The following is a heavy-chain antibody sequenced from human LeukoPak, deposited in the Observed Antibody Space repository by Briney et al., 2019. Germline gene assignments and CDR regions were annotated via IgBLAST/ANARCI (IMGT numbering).Heavy chain of an antibody. CDR2: IYYSGST. CDR1: GGSISSYY. D-gene: IGHD5-18*01. CDR3: ARHRGYGYGPFDY. V-gene: IGHV4-59*08. Sequence: PSETLSLTCTVSGGSISSYYWSWIRQPPGKGLEWIGYIYYSGSTNYNPSLKSRVTISVDTSKNQFSLKLSSVTAADTAVYYCARHRGYGYGPFDYWGQGTLVTVSS. J-gene: IGHJ4*02.